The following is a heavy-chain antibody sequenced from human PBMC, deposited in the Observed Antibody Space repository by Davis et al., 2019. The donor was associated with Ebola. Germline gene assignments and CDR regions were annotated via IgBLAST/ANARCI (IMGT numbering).Heavy chain of an antibody. CDR1: GFTFSSYW. V-gene: IGHV3-53*01. CDR2: IYSGGST. J-gene: IGHJ6*02. D-gene: IGHD3-3*01. Sequence: PGGSLRLSCAASGFTFSSYWMSWVRQAPGKGLEWVSVIYSGGSTYYADSVKGRFTISRDNSKNTLYLQMNSLRAEDTAVYYCARGLAYDFWSGPYYYYGMDVWGQGTTVTVSS. CDR3: ARGLAYDFWSGPYYYYGMDV.